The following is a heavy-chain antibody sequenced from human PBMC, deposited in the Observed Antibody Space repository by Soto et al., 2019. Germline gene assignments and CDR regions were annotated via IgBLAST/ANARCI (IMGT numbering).Heavy chain of an antibody. CDR3: ARYRGSGSYYFDY. CDR2: INHSGST. V-gene: IGHV4-34*01. Sequence: SETRSLTCAVYGGSFSCYYWSWIRQPPGKGLEWIGEINHSGSTNYNPSLKGRVTISVDTSKNQFSLKLSSVTAADTAVYYCARYRGSGSYYFDYWGQGTLVTVSS. CDR1: GGSFSCYY. J-gene: IGHJ4*02. D-gene: IGHD3-10*01.